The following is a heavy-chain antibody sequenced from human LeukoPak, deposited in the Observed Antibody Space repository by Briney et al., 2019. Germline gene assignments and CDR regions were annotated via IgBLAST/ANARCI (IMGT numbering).Heavy chain of an antibody. CDR3: AREVRGMPNWFDP. V-gene: IGHV1-69*13. Sequence: SVKVSCKASGGTFSSYAISWVRPAPGQGLEWMGGIIPIFGTANYAQKFQGRVTITADESTSTAYMQLSSLRSEDTAVYYCAREVRGMPNWFDPWGQGTLVTVSA. CDR2: IIPIFGTA. J-gene: IGHJ5*02. CDR1: GGTFSSYA. D-gene: IGHD3-16*01.